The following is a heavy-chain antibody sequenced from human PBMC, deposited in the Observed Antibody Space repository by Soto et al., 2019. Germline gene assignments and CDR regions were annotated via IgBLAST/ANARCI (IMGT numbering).Heavy chain of an antibody. D-gene: IGHD6-13*01. V-gene: IGHV5-51*01. CDR3: ARQGDSGSFDY. CDR1: GYNFGIYW. CDR2: SYPGGSES. Sequence: PGESLKISCKGSGYNFGIYWIGWVRQVPGKGLEWMGLSYPGGSESRYSPSFEGQVTVSADGSLSTAYLQWSTLKASDTAIYYCARQGDSGSFDYWGQGTLVTVSS. J-gene: IGHJ4*02.